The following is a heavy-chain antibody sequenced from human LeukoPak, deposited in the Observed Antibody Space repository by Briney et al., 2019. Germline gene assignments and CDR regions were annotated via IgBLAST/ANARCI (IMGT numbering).Heavy chain of an antibody. CDR2: FDPEYGET. CDR3: ATKVHCSSTTCYIADAFDI. V-gene: IGHV1-24*01. Sequence: ASVKVSCKVSGYTLTELSMHWVRQAPGKGLEWMGGFDPEYGETIYAQKFQGRVTMTEDTSTDTAYMELSSLRSGDTGVYYCATKVHCSSTTCYIADAFDIWGQGTMVTVSA. CDR1: GYTLTELS. D-gene: IGHD2-2*02. J-gene: IGHJ3*02.